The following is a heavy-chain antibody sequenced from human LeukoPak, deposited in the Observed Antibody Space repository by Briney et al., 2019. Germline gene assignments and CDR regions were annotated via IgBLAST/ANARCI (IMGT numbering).Heavy chain of an antibody. Sequence: PGGSLRLSCAASGFTFSSYWMHWVRQAPGKGLVWVSRINSDGSSTSYADSVKGRFTIFRDNAKNTLYLQMNSLRAEDTAVYYCARAARGAAAGTVEFDYWGQGTLVTVSS. CDR1: GFTFSSYW. CDR3: ARAARGAAAGTVEFDY. J-gene: IGHJ4*02. V-gene: IGHV3-74*01. CDR2: INSDGSST. D-gene: IGHD6-13*01.